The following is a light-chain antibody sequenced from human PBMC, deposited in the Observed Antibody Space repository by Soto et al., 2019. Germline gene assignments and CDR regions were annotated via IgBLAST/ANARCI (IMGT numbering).Light chain of an antibody. CDR2: DTR. CDR1: TGTLTSGHF. J-gene: IGLJ2*01. CDR3: LLYYSGLRA. V-gene: IGLV7-46*01. Sequence: QAVVTQEPSLTVSPGGTVTLTCGSSTGTLTSGHFPYWFQQKPGQAPRPLIFDTRNKHSWTPARFSGSLLGGKAALTLSGAQPEDEADYYCLLYYSGLRAFGGGTKLTVL.